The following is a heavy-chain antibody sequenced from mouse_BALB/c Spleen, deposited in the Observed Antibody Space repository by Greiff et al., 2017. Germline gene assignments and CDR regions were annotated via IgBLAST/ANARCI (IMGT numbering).Heavy chain of an antibody. CDR1: GFTFSDYY. J-gene: IGHJ4*01. CDR2: ISDGGSYT. Sequence: EVKLVESGGGLVKPGGSLKLSCAASGFTFSDYYMYWVRQTPEKRLEWVATISDGGSYTYYPDSVKGRFTISRDNAKNNLYLQMSSLKSEDTAMYYCARDLEYYAMDYWGQGTSVTVSS. V-gene: IGHV5-4*02. CDR3: ARDLEYYAMDY.